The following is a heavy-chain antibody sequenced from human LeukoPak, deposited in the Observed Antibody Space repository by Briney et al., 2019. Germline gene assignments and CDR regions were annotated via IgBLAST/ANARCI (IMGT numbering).Heavy chain of an antibody. CDR1: GFTFSSYN. CDR2: IGTAGDT. Sequence: PGGSLRLSCAASGFTFSSYNMHRLRQATGKGLEWVSTIGTAGDTYYPSSVKGRFTISRENAKSSLYLQMNSLRAGDTAVYYCARGVGAFDIWGQGTMVTVSS. CDR3: ARGVGAFDI. J-gene: IGHJ3*02. D-gene: IGHD2-15*01. V-gene: IGHV3-13*04.